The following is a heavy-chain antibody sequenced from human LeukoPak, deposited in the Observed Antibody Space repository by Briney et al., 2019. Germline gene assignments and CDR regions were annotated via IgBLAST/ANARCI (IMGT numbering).Heavy chain of an antibody. V-gene: IGHV3-7*04. J-gene: IGHJ4*02. CDR1: GFTFSRYG. Sequence: GGSLRLSCAASGFTFSRYGMSWVRQAPGKGLEWVANIKPDGSEKYFVDSVRGRFTISRDNAMNSLYLQMNSLRDEDTAMYFCARWVGGFDYWGQGTLVTVPS. D-gene: IGHD1-26*01. CDR3: ARWVGGFDY. CDR2: IKPDGSEK.